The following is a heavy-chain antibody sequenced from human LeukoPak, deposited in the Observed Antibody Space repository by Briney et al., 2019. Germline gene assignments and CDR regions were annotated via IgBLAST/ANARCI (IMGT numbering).Heavy chain of an antibody. D-gene: IGHD4-17*01. V-gene: IGHV1-2*02. CDR2: INPNSGGT. CDR3: ARVRCTVTTECDAFDI. Sequence: GASVKVSCKASGYTFTGYYMHWVRQAPGQGLEWMGWINPNSGGTNYAQKFQGRVTMTRDTSISTAYMELSRLRSDDTAVYYCARVRCTVTTECDAFDIWGQGTMVTVSS. J-gene: IGHJ3*02. CDR1: GYTFTGYY.